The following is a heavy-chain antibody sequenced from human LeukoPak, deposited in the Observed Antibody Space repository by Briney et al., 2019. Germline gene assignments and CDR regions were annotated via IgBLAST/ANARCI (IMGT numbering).Heavy chain of an antibody. CDR3: ARDTYCSGGRCYSRVGY. Sequence: GGSVKVSCKASGYTFTNYPMNWVRQAPGQGLEWMGWINTNTGNPTYAQGFTERFVFSWDTSVNTAYLQINSLKPEDTAVYFCARDTYCSGGRCYSRVGYWGQGTVVTVSS. V-gene: IGHV7-4-1*02. CDR2: INTNTGNP. CDR1: GYTFTNYP. J-gene: IGHJ4*02. D-gene: IGHD2-15*01.